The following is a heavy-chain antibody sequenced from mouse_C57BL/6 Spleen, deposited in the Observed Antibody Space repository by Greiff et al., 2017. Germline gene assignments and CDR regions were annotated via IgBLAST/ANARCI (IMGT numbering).Heavy chain of an antibody. V-gene: IGHV1-15*01. CDR2: IDPETGGT. Sequence: QVQLQQSGAELVRPGASVTLSCKASGYTFTDYEMHWVKQTPVHGLEWIGAIDPETGGTAYNQKFKGKAILTADKSSSTAYMELRSLTSEDSAVYYCTRDGGIYYGNYRFAYWGQGTLVTVSA. J-gene: IGHJ3*01. D-gene: IGHD2-1*01. CDR1: GYTFTDYE. CDR3: TRDGGIYYGNYRFAY.